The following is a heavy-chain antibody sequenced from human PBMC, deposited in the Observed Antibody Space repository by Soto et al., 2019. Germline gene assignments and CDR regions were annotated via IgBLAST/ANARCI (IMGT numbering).Heavy chain of an antibody. CDR1: GYTFASYA. CDR3: ARSVGYPDY. Sequence: QVQLVQSGGEVRKHGASVNVSCKASGYTFASYAITWVRQAPGEGLEWMGWISTSSGNANYAQRFQGRVTITRDTSTTTVYMQLRSLRSDVSAVYFCARSVGYPDYWGQGTLVTVSS. CDR2: ISTSSGNA. V-gene: IGHV1-18*01. D-gene: IGHD5-18*01. J-gene: IGHJ4*02.